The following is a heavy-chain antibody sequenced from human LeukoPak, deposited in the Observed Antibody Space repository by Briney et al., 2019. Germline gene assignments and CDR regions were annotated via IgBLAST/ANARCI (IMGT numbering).Heavy chain of an antibody. CDR3: AKDPYDFWSGYYRFDY. J-gene: IGHJ4*02. CDR2: ISGSGGST. Sequence: PGGSLRLPCAASGSTFSSYAMSWVRQAPGKGLEWVSAISGSGGSTYYADSVKGRFTISRDNSKNTLYLQMNSLRAEDTAVYYCAKDPYDFWSGYYRFDYWGQGTLVTVSS. CDR1: GSTFSSYA. D-gene: IGHD3-3*01. V-gene: IGHV3-23*01.